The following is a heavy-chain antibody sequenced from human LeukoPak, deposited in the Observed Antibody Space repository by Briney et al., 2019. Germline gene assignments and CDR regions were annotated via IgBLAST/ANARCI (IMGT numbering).Heavy chain of an antibody. CDR2: ISSSSAYI. D-gene: IGHD7-27*01. J-gene: IGHJ4*02. V-gene: IGHV3-21*01. CDR1: GFTFRSST. CDR3: ASSSSGDH. Sequence: GGSLRLSCAASGFTFRSSTMNWVRQAPGKGLEWVSSISSSSAYIYYADSVEGRFTISRDSAKNSLYLQMNSLRTEDTAVYYCASSSSGDHWGQGTLVTVSS.